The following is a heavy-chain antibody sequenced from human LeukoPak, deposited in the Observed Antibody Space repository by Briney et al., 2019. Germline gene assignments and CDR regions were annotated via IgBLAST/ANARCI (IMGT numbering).Heavy chain of an antibody. D-gene: IGHD6-13*01. CDR3: AIDHSSSCFACNWVDP. V-gene: IGHV4-4*07. CDR1: GGSISSYY. J-gene: IGHJ5*02. Sequence: PSETLSLTCTVSGGSISSYYGSCMRQPAGKGLEWVGRIYTSGSTNYNPSLKSRVTMSVDTSKNHFYLHMSSVTAPDTAVYYCAIDHSSSCFACNWVDPWGQGTLVTVSS. CDR2: IYTSGST.